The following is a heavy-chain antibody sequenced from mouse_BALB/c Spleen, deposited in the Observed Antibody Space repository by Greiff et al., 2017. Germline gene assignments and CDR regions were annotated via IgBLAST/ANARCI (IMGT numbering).Heavy chain of an antibody. CDR1: GYTFTSYW. J-gene: IGHJ1*01. Sequence: VQLQQPGAELVKPGASVKLSCKASGYTFTSYWMHWVKQRPGQGLEWIGEIDPSDSYTNYNQKFKGKATLTVDKSSSTAYMQLSSLTSEDSAVYYCARGLRWYFDVWGAGTTVTVSS. CDR2: IDPSDSYT. V-gene: IGHV1-69*02. D-gene: IGHD1-1*01. CDR3: ARGLRWYFDV.